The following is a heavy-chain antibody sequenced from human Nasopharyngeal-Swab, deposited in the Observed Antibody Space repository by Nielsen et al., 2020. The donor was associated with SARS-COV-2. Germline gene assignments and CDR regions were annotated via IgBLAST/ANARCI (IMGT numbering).Heavy chain of an antibody. J-gene: IGHJ4*02. CDR1: GYTFTDYY. CDR2: INPYNGDT. CDR3: ARVPFRSGWLGLDY. V-gene: IGHV1-2*02. Sequence: ASVQVSCKTSGYTFTDYYIHWVRQVPGQGLEWVGCINPYNGDTFYAQNFQGRVTVTRDTSTSTAYMELTSLRFDDTAIYYCARVPFRSGWLGLDYLGQGTLVTVSS. D-gene: IGHD6-19*01.